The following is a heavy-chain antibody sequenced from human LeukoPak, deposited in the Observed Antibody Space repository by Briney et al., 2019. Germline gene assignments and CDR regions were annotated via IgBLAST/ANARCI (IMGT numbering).Heavy chain of an antibody. Sequence: SVTVSFKASGGTFSSYAISWVRQASGQGLEWMGRIIPILGIANYAQKFQGRVTITADKSTSTAYMELSSLRSEDTAVYYCARDHIVVVTARSTNYYYYYGMDVWGQGTTVTVSS. CDR1: GGTFSSYA. V-gene: IGHV1-69*04. J-gene: IGHJ6*02. D-gene: IGHD2-21*02. CDR2: IIPILGIA. CDR3: ARDHIVVVTARSTNYYYYYGMDV.